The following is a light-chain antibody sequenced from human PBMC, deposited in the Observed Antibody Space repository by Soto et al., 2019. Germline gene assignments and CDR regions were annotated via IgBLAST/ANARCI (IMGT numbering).Light chain of an antibody. Sequence: QSVLTQPPSVSGAPGQRVTISCTGSRSNIGAGYDVHWYQQLPGTAPKLLIYGNSNRPSGVPDRFSGSKSGTAASLAITGLHAEDEADYYCQSYDSSLSGSVFGGGTQLTVL. CDR1: RSNIGAGYD. J-gene: IGLJ7*01. V-gene: IGLV1-40*01. CDR3: QSYDSSLSGSV. CDR2: GNS.